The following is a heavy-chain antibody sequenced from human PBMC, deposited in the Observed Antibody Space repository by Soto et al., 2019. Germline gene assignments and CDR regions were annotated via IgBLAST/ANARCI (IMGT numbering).Heavy chain of an antibody. CDR1: GDTFSNYA. D-gene: IGHD1-26*01. Sequence: SVKVSCKASGDTFSNYAICWVRQAPGQGLEWIGGIIPILGSANYAQKFQGKVTISADGSTNTANLELSSLRSEDTAVYYCARFKVGTTTDYYYGMDVWGQGTTVTVSS. V-gene: IGHV1-69*13. J-gene: IGHJ6*02. CDR3: ARFKVGTTTDYYYGMDV. CDR2: IIPILGSA.